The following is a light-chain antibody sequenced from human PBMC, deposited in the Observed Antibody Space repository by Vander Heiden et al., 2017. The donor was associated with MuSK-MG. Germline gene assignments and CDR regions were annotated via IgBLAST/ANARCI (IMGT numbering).Light chain of an antibody. Sequence: QSILTQPPSASAAPGQQVTLSWSGSSSDIGSNSVNWYQQLPGTAPKLLIYRKDRRPSGVPDRFSGSKSGTSGSLVISGLQSEDEGEDFCASWDDDLNGLVFGGRTKLTVL. V-gene: IGLV1-44*01. CDR1: SSDIGSNS. CDR3: ASWDDDLNGLV. CDR2: RKD. J-gene: IGLJ3*02.